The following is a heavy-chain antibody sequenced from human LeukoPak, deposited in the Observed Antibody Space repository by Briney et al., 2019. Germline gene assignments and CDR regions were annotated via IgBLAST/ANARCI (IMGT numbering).Heavy chain of an antibody. D-gene: IGHD3-22*01. Sequence: GGSLRLSCAASGFTFSSYAMSWVRQAPGKGLEWVSAISGSGGSTYYADSVKGRFTISRDNSKNTLYLQMNSLRAEDTAVYYCAKKVTRHDSSGYYNYWGQGTLVTVSS. J-gene: IGHJ4*02. V-gene: IGHV3-23*01. CDR2: ISGSGGST. CDR3: AKKVTRHDSSGYYNY. CDR1: GFTFSSYA.